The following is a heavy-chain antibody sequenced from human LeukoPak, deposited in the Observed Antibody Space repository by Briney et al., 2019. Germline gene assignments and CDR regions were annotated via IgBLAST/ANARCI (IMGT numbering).Heavy chain of an antibody. Sequence: GGSLRLSCAASGFTFSSYAMHWVRQAPGKGLEWVAVISYGGGNKYYADSVKGRFTISRDNSKNTLYLQMNSLRAEDTAVYYCARVPKRYSYSYACLDYWGQGTLVTVSS. CDR2: ISYGGGNK. CDR1: GFTFSSYA. V-gene: IGHV3-30*01. CDR3: ARVPKRYSYSYACLDY. D-gene: IGHD5-18*01. J-gene: IGHJ4*02.